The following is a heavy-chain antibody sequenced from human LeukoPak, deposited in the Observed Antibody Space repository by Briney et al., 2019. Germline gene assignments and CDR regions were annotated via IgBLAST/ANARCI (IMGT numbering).Heavy chain of an antibody. CDR3: ARHDYSNYPPNNWFDP. Sequence: SETLSLTCTVSGGSISSSSYYWGWIRQPAGKGLEWIGRIYTGGSTNYNPSLKSRVTISVDASKDQFSLKLSSVTAADTAVYYCARHDYSNYPPNNWFDPWGQGILVTVSS. V-gene: IGHV4-61*02. J-gene: IGHJ5*02. CDR2: IYTGGST. D-gene: IGHD4-4*01. CDR1: GGSISSSSYY.